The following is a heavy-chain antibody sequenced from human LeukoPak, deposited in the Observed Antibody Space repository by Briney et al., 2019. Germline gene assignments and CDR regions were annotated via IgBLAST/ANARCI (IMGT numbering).Heavy chain of an antibody. CDR2: IIGDASST. V-gene: IGHV3-43*02. CDR1: GFSFDDYA. CDR3: ARDREARYFDY. D-gene: IGHD1-26*01. Sequence: PGGSLRLSCAASGFSFDDYALHWVRQAPGKGLEWVSLIIGDASSTYYADSVKGRFTISRDNSKNTLHLQMDSLRAEDTAVYYCARDREARYFDYWGQGTLVTVSS. J-gene: IGHJ4*02.